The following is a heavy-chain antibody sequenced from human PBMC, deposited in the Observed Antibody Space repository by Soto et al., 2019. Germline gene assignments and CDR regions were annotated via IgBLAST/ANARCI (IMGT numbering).Heavy chain of an antibody. V-gene: IGHV3-74*01. CDR2: INTDGTNS. J-gene: IGHJ5*02. CDR1: GLTFNRYW. CDR3: AREFCSGGNCYTYYFDP. Sequence: PGGSLRLSCAASGLTFNRYWMHWVRHAPGKGLVWVSHINTDGTNSNYADSVKGRFTISRDNAKSTLFLQMNSLRDEDTAVYYCAREFCSGGNCYTYYFDPWGQGIPVTVLS. D-gene: IGHD2-15*01.